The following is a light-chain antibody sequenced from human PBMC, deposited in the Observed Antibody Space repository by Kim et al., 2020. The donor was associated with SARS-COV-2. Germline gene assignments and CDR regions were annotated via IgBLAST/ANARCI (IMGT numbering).Light chain of an antibody. CDR2: RNN. CDR3: SAWDSSLSAWV. CDR1: NNHVGNQG. J-gene: IGLJ3*02. Sequence: QRATLTCAGNNNHVGNQGAAWLQQHQGHPPKLLSYRNNNRPSGISERFSASRSGDTASLTITGLQPEDETDYYCSAWDSSLSAWVFGGGTKLTVL. V-gene: IGLV10-54*04.